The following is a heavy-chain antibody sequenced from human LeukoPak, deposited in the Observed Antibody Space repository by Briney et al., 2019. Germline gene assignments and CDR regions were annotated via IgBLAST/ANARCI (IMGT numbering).Heavy chain of an antibody. CDR2: INHSGST. Sequence: SETLSLTCAVYGGSFSGYYWSWIRQPPGKGLEWIGEINHSGSTNYNPSLKSRVTISVDTSKNQFSLKLSSVTAADTAVYYCARGRMIDYWGQGTLVTVSS. J-gene: IGHJ4*02. CDR3: ARGRMIDY. D-gene: IGHD1-14*01. V-gene: IGHV4-34*01. CDR1: GGSFSGYY.